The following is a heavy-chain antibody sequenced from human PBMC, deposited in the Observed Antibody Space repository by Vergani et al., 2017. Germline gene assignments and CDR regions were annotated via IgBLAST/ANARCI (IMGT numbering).Heavy chain of an antibody. J-gene: IGHJ5*02. CDR2: INHSGST. D-gene: IGHD3-3*01. Sequence: QVQLQQWGAGLLKPSETLSLTCAVYGGSFSGYYWSWIRQPPGKGLEWIGEINHSGSTNYNPSLKSRGTISVDTSKNQFSLKLSSVTAADTAVYYCARQLYFWFDPWGQGTLVTVSS. CDR1: GGSFSGYY. CDR3: ARQLYFWFDP. V-gene: IGHV4-34*01.